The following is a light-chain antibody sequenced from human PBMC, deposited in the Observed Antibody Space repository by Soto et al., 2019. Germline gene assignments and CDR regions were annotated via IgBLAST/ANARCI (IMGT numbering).Light chain of an antibody. V-gene: IGKV1-5*01. CDR3: QQYSSYPT. CDR1: QGISNW. J-gene: IGKJ1*01. CDR2: HAS. Sequence: DIHMTQSPSTLSASLMDTVTFSFRASQGISNWLAWYQQKPGKAPKLLIFHASSVESGVPSRFSGSGSGTEFTLTISILPSDDFATYCCQQYSSYPTFGQGTKVDIK.